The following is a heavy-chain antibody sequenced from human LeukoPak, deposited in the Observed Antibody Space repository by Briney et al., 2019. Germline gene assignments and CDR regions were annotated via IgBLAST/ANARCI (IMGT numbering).Heavy chain of an antibody. V-gene: IGHV4-4*02. D-gene: IGHD6-13*01. Sequence: PSGTLSLTCAVSGGSISSSNWWSWVRQPPGKGLEWIGEIYHSGSTNYNPSLKSRVTISVDKSKNQFSLKLSSVTAADTAVYYRARLTYSSSWYFDYWGQGTLVTVSS. CDR2: IYHSGST. CDR1: GGSISSSNW. J-gene: IGHJ4*02. CDR3: ARLTYSSSWYFDY.